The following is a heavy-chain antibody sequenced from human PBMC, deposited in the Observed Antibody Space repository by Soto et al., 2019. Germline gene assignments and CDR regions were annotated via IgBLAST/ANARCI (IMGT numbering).Heavy chain of an antibody. CDR2: IIPIFGKT. Sequence: QVHLVQSGAEVKKPGSSVNVSCKASGGTFSSFAFSWVRQAPGQGLEWMGDIIPIFGKTSCAQKFQGRVTMTADESTFTAYLELSSLTSDDTAVYYCARGDTHQLLRGWFDPWGQGTLVIVSS. CDR1: GGTFSSFA. D-gene: IGHD2-2*01. V-gene: IGHV1-69*01. CDR3: ARGDTHQLLRGWFDP. J-gene: IGHJ5*02.